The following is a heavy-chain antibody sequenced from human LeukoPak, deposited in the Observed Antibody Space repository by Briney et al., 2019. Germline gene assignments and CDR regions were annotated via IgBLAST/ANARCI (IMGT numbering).Heavy chain of an antibody. CDR2: INYSGRDT. CDR3: AKAPAGIRRPLEY. CDR1: GFTFSSYS. Sequence: GGSLRLSCAASGFTFSSYSMTWVRQAPGKGLDWVSAINYSGRDTFYADSVKGRFTISRDNSKNTLYLEMNSLRVEDTAIYYCAKAPAGIRRPLEYWGQGSLVTVSS. J-gene: IGHJ4*02. D-gene: IGHD2-2*02. V-gene: IGHV3-23*01.